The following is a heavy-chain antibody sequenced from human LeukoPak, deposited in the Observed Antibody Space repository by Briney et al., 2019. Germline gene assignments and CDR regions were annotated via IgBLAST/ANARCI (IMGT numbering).Heavy chain of an antibody. Sequence: SETLSLTCAVYGGSFSGYYWSWIRQPPGKGLEWIGEINHSGSTNYNPSLKSRVTISVGTSKNQFSLTLSSVTAADTAVYYCARRRSSPQARGYYYMDVWGKGTTVTVSS. V-gene: IGHV4-34*01. D-gene: IGHD6-19*01. J-gene: IGHJ6*03. CDR1: GGSFSGYY. CDR3: ARRRSSPQARGYYYMDV. CDR2: INHSGST.